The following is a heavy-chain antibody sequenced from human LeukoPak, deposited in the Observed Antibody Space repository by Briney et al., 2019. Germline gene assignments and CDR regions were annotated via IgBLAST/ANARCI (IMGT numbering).Heavy chain of an antibody. Sequence: PSETLSLTCAVYGGSFSGYYWSWIRQPPGKGLEWIGEINHSGSTNYNPSLKSRITISVDTSKNQFSLKLSSVTAADTAVYYCARGGKDSGSYFDYRGQGTLVTVSS. D-gene: IGHD3-10*01. CDR1: GGSFSGYY. CDR3: ARGGKDSGSYFDY. CDR2: INHSGST. V-gene: IGHV4-34*01. J-gene: IGHJ4*02.